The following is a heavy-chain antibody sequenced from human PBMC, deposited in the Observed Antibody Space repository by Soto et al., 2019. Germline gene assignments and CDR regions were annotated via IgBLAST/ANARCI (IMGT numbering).Heavy chain of an antibody. CDR3: AKSQGIAVAGYFDY. CDR1: GFTFSSNV. J-gene: IGHJ4*02. V-gene: IGHV3-23*01. D-gene: IGHD6-19*01. Sequence: PGGSLRLSCAASGFTFSSNVMIWVRQAPGKGLAWVSGLTGSGGSTYYADSVKGRFTISRDNSKNTLYLQMNSLRAEDTAVYYCAKSQGIAVAGYFDYWGQGALVTVS. CDR2: LTGSGGST.